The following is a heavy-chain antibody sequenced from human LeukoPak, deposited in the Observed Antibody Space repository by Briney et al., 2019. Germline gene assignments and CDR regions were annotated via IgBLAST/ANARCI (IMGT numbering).Heavy chain of an antibody. CDR1: GYTFTSYG. V-gene: IGHV1-18*01. CDR3: ASSVYGDYEYYFDY. J-gene: IGHJ4*02. CDR2: ISAYNGNT. Sequence: ASVKVSCKASGYTFTSYGISWVRQAPGQGLEWMGWISAYNGNTNYAQKLQGRVTMTTDTSTSTACMELRSLRSDDTAVYYCASSVYGDYEYYFDYWGQGTLVTVSS. D-gene: IGHD4-17*01.